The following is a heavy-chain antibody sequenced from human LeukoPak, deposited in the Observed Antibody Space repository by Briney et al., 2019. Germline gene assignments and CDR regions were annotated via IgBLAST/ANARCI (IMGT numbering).Heavy chain of an antibody. J-gene: IGHJ4*02. D-gene: IGHD3-10*01. CDR1: GYTFTSYG. CDR3: ARDNGSGSYYQPIDY. V-gene: IGHV1-18*01. Sequence: ASVKVSCKASGYTFTSYGISWVRQAPGQGLEWMGWISAYNGNTNYAQKLQGRVTMNTDTSTSTAYMELRSLRSDDTAVYYCARDNGSGSYYQPIDYWGQGTLVTVSS. CDR2: ISAYNGNT.